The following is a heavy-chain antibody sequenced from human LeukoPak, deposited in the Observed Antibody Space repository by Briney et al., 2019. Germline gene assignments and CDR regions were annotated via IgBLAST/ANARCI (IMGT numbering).Heavy chain of an antibody. Sequence: GASVKVSCKASGGTFSSYVISWVRQAPGQGLQWMGGIIPMFGAVNYAQNFQGRVTIAADKSTGTAYMELSSLGSEYTAVYYCVRDYDICGPQKNFFDYWGQGTLVTVSS. D-gene: IGHD3-22*01. J-gene: IGHJ4*02. CDR3: VRDYDICGPQKNFFDY. CDR2: IIPMFGAV. CDR1: GGTFSSYV. V-gene: IGHV1-69*06.